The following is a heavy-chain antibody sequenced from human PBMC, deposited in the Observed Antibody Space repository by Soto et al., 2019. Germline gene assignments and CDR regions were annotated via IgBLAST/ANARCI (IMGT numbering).Heavy chain of an antibody. Sequence: TSETLSLTCTVSGGSISSGDYYWSWIRQPPGKGLEWIGYIYYSGSTYYNPSLKSRVTISVDTSKNQFSLKLSSVTAADTAVYYCASSEGAYYFDYWGQGTLVTVS. J-gene: IGHJ4*02. CDR1: GGSISSGDYY. D-gene: IGHD3-16*01. V-gene: IGHV4-30-4*01. CDR2: IYYSGST. CDR3: ASSEGAYYFDY.